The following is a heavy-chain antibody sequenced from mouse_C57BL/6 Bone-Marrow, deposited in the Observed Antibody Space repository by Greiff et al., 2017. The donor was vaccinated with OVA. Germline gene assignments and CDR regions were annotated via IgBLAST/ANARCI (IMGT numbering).Heavy chain of an antibody. V-gene: IGHV14-3*01. D-gene: IGHD3-2*02. Sequence: VQLKESVAELVRPGASVKLSCTASGFNINNTYMHWVKQRPEQGLEWIGRIDPANGNTKYAPKFQGKATITADTSTNTAYLQLSSLTSEDTAIYYCASGSGYVDYAMDYWGQGTSVTVSS. CDR1: GFNINNTY. CDR3: ASGSGYVDYAMDY. J-gene: IGHJ4*01. CDR2: IDPANGNT.